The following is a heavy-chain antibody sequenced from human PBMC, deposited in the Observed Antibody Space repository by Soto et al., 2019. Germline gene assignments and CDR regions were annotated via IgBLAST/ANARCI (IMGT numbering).Heavy chain of an antibody. J-gene: IGHJ6*02. Sequence: SLTCDVCGYSDSGSCCCGWIRPTPGKGLEWIGSIYHSGSTYYNPSLKSRVTISVDTSKNQFSLKLSSVTAADTAVYYCARGGGYYGSGSYYGMDGWGQGNTVTFSS. D-gene: IGHD3-10*01. CDR3: ARGGGYYGSGSYYGMDG. CDR1: GYSDSGSCC. CDR2: IYHSGST. V-gene: IGHV4-38-2*01.